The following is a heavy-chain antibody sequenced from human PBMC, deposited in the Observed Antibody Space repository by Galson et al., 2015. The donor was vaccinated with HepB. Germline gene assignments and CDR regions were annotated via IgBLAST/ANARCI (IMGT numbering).Heavy chain of an antibody. Sequence: SVKVSCKASGCTFTAYYLYWLRQAPGQGLEWVGWINPNSGGTDYAQKFQGRVTMTRDTSISTAYMELSRLRSDDTALYYCARDRFSSYHNWGQGTLVTVSS. CDR1: GCTFTAYY. J-gene: IGHJ4*02. CDR2: INPNSGGT. CDR3: ARDRFSSYHN. D-gene: IGHD6-13*01. V-gene: IGHV1-2*02.